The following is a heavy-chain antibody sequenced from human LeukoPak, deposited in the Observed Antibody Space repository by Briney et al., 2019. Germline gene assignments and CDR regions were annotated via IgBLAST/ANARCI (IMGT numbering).Heavy chain of an antibody. J-gene: IGHJ3*02. V-gene: IGHV3-21*01. CDR3: ARGFSTGGYSYGSASYDAFDI. CDR2: ISSSSRYI. CDR1: GFTFSRYS. Sequence: GGSLRLSCAASGFTFSRYSMNWVRQAPGKGLEWVSCISSSSRYIYYADSLQGRFTISRDNAKTSLYLQMKCLRTEDTAVYYCARGFSTGGYSYGSASYDAFDIWGQGTMVTVSS. D-gene: IGHD5-18*01.